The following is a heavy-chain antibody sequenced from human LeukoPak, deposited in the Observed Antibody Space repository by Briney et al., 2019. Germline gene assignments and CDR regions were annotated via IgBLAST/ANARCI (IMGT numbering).Heavy chain of an antibody. CDR2: ISSSSSYI. Sequence: GGSLRLSCAASGFTFSSYSMNWVRQAPGKGLEWVSSISSSSSYIYYADSVKGRFTISRDNAKNSLYPQMNSLRAEDTAVYYCARDGSGTVDAFDIWGQGTMVTVSS. D-gene: IGHD3-10*01. J-gene: IGHJ3*02. V-gene: IGHV3-21*01. CDR1: GFTFSSYS. CDR3: ARDGSGTVDAFDI.